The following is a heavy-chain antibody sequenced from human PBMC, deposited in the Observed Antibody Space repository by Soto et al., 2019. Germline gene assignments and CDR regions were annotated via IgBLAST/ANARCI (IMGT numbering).Heavy chain of an antibody. D-gene: IGHD4-4*01. CDR3: ARGNYYYSCGMDV. V-gene: IGHV3-33*01. Sequence: ESGGGVVQPGRSLRLSCAASGFTFSSYGIHWVRQAPGKGLEWVAIIWYDGSKKYYADSVKGRFTISRDNSKSTLYLQMNSLSAEDTAVYYCARGNYYYSCGMDVWGKGTTVTVSS. J-gene: IGHJ6*04. CDR2: IWYDGSKK. CDR1: GFTFSSYG.